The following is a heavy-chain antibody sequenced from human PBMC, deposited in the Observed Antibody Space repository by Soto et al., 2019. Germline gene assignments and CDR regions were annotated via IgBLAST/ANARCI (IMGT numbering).Heavy chain of an antibody. CDR3: ARGGQECSSRGCSYSYDGMDV. V-gene: IGHV1-18*01. CDR1: GYTFAYYG. CDR2: ISAYNGNT. J-gene: IGHJ6*02. Sequence: QVKLVQSGAEVKKPGASVKVSCKASGYTFAYYGIGWVRQAPGQGLEWMGWISAYNGNTHHAQNLQGRVTLTTDTSTSTAYMELRSLRSDDTAVYYCARGGQECSSRGCSYSYDGMDVWVQGTTVTVSS. D-gene: IGHD2-2*01.